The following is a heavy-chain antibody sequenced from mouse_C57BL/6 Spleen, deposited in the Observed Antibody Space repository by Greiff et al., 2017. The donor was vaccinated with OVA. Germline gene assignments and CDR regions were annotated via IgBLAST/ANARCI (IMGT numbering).Heavy chain of an antibody. V-gene: IGHV14-3*01. Sequence: VHVKQSVAELVRPGASVKLSCTASGFNIKNTYMHWVKQRPEQGLEWIGRIDPANGNTKYAPKFQGKATITADTSSNTAYLQLSSLTSEDTAIYYCANYYGSSYDYAMDYWGQGTSVTVSS. CDR3: ANYYGSSYDYAMDY. CDR1: GFNIKNTY. D-gene: IGHD1-1*01. CDR2: IDPANGNT. J-gene: IGHJ4*01.